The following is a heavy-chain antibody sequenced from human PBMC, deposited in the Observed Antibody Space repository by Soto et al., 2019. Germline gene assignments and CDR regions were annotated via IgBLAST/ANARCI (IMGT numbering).Heavy chain of an antibody. CDR1: GYTFTDYY. Sequence: ASVKVSCKASGYTFTDYYKHWVRQAPGQGLEWMGIINPSSGSTSYAQRFQGRVTMTRDTSTSTVYMELSSLRSDDTAVYYCAREGDVPYYYYGMDVWGQGTTVTVSS. J-gene: IGHJ6*02. V-gene: IGHV1-46*01. CDR2: INPSSGST. CDR3: AREGDVPYYYYGMDV. D-gene: IGHD2-21*02.